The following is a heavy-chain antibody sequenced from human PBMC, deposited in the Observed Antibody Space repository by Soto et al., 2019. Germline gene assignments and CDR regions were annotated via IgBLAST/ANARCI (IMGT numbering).Heavy chain of an antibody. CDR2: VYWDDDK. V-gene: IGHV2-5*02. CDR1: GVSLSTSGMG. Sequence: SGPTLVNPTQPLTLTCTFSGVSLSTSGMGVGWIRQPPGKALEWLALVYWDDDKRYSPSLKSRLTITKDTSKNQVVLTMTYLDPVDTATYFCPHMIEGAFFDHCGQGTLVTVSS. CDR3: PHMIEGAFFDH. J-gene: IGHJ4*02. D-gene: IGHD2-21*01.